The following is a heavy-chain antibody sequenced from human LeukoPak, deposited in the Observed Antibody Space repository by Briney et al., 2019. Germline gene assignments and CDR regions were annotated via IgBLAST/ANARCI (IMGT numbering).Heavy chain of an antibody. V-gene: IGHV3-30-3*01. CDR3: ARDADGVVDY. Sequence: GGSLRLSCAASGFTFSNYPMHWVRQAPGKGLEWVAVISYDGSNKYYADSVKGRFTISRDNSKNTLYLQMNSLRAEDTAVYYCARDADGVVDYWGQGTLVTVSS. CDR2: ISYDGSNK. D-gene: IGHD3-10*01. J-gene: IGHJ4*02. CDR1: GFTFSNYP.